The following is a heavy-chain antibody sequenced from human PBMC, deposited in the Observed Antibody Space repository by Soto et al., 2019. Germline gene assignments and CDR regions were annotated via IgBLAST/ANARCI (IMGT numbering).Heavy chain of an antibody. Sequence: QVQLQESGPGLVKPSETLSLTCTVSGGSISSYYWSWIRQPAGKGLEWIGRIYTSGSTNYNPSLKSRVTMSVDTSKNLFSLKLSSVTAADTAVYYCARGPSQQLPRGYYGMDVWGQGTTVTVSS. J-gene: IGHJ6*02. CDR3: ARGPSQQLPRGYYGMDV. CDR1: GGSISSYY. D-gene: IGHD6-13*01. V-gene: IGHV4-4*07. CDR2: IYTSGST.